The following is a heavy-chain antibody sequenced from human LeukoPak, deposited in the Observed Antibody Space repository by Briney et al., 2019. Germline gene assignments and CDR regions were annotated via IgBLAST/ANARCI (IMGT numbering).Heavy chain of an antibody. CDR1: GGSISSYY. CDR2: IYYSGST. J-gene: IGHJ4*02. D-gene: IGHD4-17*01. Sequence: TSETLSLTCTVSGGSISSYYWSWIRQPPGKGLEWIGYIYYSGSTNYNPSLKSRVTISVDTSKNQFSLKLSSVTAADTAVYYCARDYGDYDSWDYFDYWGQGTLVTVSS. V-gene: IGHV4-59*01. CDR3: ARDYGDYDSWDYFDY.